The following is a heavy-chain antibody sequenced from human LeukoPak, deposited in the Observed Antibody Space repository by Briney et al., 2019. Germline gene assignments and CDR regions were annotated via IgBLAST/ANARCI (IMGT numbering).Heavy chain of an antibody. Sequence: GGSLRLSCAASGFTVTSNYMNWVRQAPGKGLEWVSVIYSGGSTYYADSVKGRITISRDNTKNTLYLQMNSLRAEDTAVYYCVRVSASSGWTGGFDYWGQGTLVTVSS. J-gene: IGHJ4*02. CDR1: GFTVTSNY. CDR3: VRVSASSGWTGGFDY. D-gene: IGHD6-19*01. CDR2: IYSGGST. V-gene: IGHV3-66*01.